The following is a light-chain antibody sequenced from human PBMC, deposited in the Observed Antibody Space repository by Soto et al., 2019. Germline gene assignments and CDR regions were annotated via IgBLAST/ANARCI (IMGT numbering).Light chain of an antibody. J-gene: IGLJ2*01. CDR3: CSYAGSYIHVI. CDR2: DVS. V-gene: IGLV2-11*01. CDR1: SSDVGGSNY. Sequence: QSALTQPRSVSGSPGQSVTISCTGTSSDVGGSNYVSWYQQHPGKAPTLVIYDVSKRPSGVPDRFSGSKSGNTATLAISGLQDEDEADYYCCSYAGSYIHVIFGGGTKLTVL.